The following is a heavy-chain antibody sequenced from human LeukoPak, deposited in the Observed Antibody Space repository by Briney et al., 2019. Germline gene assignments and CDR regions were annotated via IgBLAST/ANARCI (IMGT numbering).Heavy chain of an antibody. CDR1: GASISSGGYY. CDR3: ARNASDSGTSYFDY. D-gene: IGHD1-26*01. CDR2: ISYSGST. Sequence: SETLSLTCTVSGASISSGGYYWAWIRQPPGKGLEWIGTISYSGSTYYNPSLKSRVTISVDTSKNQFSLKLDSVTAADTAVYYCARNASDSGTSYFDYWGQGTLVTVSS. V-gene: IGHV4-39*01. J-gene: IGHJ4*02.